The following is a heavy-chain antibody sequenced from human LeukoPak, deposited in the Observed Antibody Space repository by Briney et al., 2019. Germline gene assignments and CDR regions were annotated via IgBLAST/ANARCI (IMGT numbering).Heavy chain of an antibody. CDR3: AKVGGEQLAFFEVNYYFDY. CDR2: IRYDGSNK. V-gene: IGHV3-30*02. J-gene: IGHJ4*02. CDR1: GFTFSSYG. Sequence: GGSLRLSCAASGFTFSSYGMHWVRQAPGKGVEWVAFIRYDGSNKYYADSVKGRFTISRDNSKNTLYLQMNSLRAEDTAVYYCAKVGGEQLAFFEVNYYFDYWGQGTLVTVSS. D-gene: IGHD6-13*01.